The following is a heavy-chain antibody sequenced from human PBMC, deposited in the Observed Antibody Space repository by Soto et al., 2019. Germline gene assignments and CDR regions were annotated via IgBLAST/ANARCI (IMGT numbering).Heavy chain of an antibody. CDR1: GFTFSNYW. D-gene: IGHD2-15*01. Sequence: EVQLVESGGGLVQPGGSLRLACAASGFTFSNYWMHWVRQAPGKGLVWVSRINSDGSSTSYADSVKGRFTISRDNAKNTLYMQMNSLRAEDTAVYYCVRTSLVVAAATREDYWGQGTLVTVS. CDR3: VRTSLVVAAATREDY. V-gene: IGHV3-74*01. J-gene: IGHJ4*02. CDR2: INSDGSST.